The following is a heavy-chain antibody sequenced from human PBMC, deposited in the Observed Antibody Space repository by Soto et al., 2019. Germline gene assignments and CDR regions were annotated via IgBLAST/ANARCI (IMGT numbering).Heavy chain of an antibody. J-gene: IGHJ4*02. V-gene: IGHV1-46*01. Sequence: DSVKVSCKASGNTFTSHYIHWVRQAPGQGPEWMGIINPSGGSTSYAQKFQSRVTMTRDTSTSTVYMELSSLRSEDTAIYYCAIDQLSGTYFFDYWGQGTLVTVSS. D-gene: IGHD5-18*01. CDR3: AIDQLSGTYFFDY. CDR2: INPSGGST. CDR1: GNTFTSHY.